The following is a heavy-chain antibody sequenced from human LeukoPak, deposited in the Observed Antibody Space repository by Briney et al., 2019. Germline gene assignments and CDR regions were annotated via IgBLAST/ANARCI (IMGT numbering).Heavy chain of an antibody. J-gene: IGHJ4*02. V-gene: IGHV4-59*01. CDR1: GGSISSYY. CDR2: IYYSGST. Sequence: SETLSLTCTVSGGSISSYYWSWVRQPPGKGLEWIGYIYYSGSTNYNPSLKSRVTISVDTSKNQFSLKLSSVTAADTAVYHCARGYSGYVPFDYWGQGTLVTVSS. CDR3: ARGYSGYVPFDY. D-gene: IGHD5-12*01.